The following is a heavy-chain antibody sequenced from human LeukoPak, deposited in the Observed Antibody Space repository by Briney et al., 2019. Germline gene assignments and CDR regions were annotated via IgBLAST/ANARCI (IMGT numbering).Heavy chain of an antibody. CDR3: ARIRRMSSYYYYGMDV. Sequence: PSETLSLTCTVSGGSISSYYWSWIRQPPGKGLEWIGYIYYSGSTNYNPSLKSQVTISVDTSKNQFSLKLSSVTAADTAVYYCARIRRMSSYYYYGMDVWGQGTTVTVSS. CDR1: GGSISSYY. V-gene: IGHV4-59*08. CDR2: IYYSGST. D-gene: IGHD1-26*01. J-gene: IGHJ6*02.